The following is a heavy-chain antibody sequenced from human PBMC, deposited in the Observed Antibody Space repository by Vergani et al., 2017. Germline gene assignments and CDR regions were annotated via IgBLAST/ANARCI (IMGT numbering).Heavy chain of an antibody. CDR1: GFTFSSYA. CDR2: ISGSGGST. Sequence: EVQLLESGGGLVQPGGSLRLSCAASGFTFSSYAMSWVRQAPGKGLEWVSAISGSGGSTYYADSVKGRFTISRDNSKNTLYLQMNSLRAEDTAVYYCARAELWFGELGKGIFYGMDVWGQGTTVTVSS. D-gene: IGHD3-10*01. J-gene: IGHJ6*02. CDR3: ARAELWFGELGKGIFYGMDV. V-gene: IGHV3-23*01.